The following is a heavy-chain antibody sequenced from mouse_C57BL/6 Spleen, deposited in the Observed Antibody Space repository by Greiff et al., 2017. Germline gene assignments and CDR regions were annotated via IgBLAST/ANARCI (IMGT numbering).Heavy chain of an antibody. V-gene: IGHV1-80*01. CDR3: AGGLSNWGFAY. CDR2: IYPGDGDT. J-gene: IGHJ3*01. Sequence: VKLMESGAELVKPGASVKISCKASGYAFSSYWMNWVKQRPGKGLEWIGQIYPGDGDTNYNGKFKGKATLTADKSSSTAYMQLSSLTSEDSAVYFCAGGLSNWGFAYWGQGTLVTVSA. D-gene: IGHD2-5*01. CDR1: GYAFSSYW.